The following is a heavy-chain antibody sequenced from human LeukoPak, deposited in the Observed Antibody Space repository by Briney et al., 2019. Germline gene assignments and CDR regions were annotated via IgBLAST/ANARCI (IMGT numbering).Heavy chain of an antibody. D-gene: IGHD2-2*01. V-gene: IGHV1-18*04. CDR1: GYTFTSYG. CDR3: ARGPGYCSSTSCAPVPQGDAFDI. J-gene: IGHJ3*02. CDR2: ISAYNGNT. Sequence: ASVKVSCKASGYTFTSYGISWVRQAPGQGLEWMGWISAYNGNTNYAQKLQGRVTMTTDTSTSTAYMELRSLRSDDPAVYYCARGPGYCSSTSCAPVPQGDAFDIWGQGTMVTVSS.